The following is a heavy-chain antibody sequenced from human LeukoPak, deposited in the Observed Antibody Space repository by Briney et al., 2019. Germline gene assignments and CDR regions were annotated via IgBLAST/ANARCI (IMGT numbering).Heavy chain of an antibody. CDR3: ARLLQDGDAWYFDL. J-gene: IGHJ2*01. V-gene: IGHV3-74*01. CDR2: VKSDGIST. Sequence: GGSLRLSCAASGFTFSSYWMNWIRQAPGKGLVWVSRVKSDGISTIYADSVKGRFTISRDNAKNTLYLQMNSLRAEGTGVYYCARLLQDGDAWYFDLWGRGTLVTVSS. D-gene: IGHD1-26*01. CDR1: GFTFSSYW.